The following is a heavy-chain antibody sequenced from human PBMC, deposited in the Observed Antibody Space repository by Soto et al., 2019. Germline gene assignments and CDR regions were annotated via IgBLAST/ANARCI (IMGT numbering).Heavy chain of an antibody. J-gene: IGHJ4*02. CDR1: GFTFSSYW. V-gene: IGHV3-7*01. CDR2: IKQDGSEK. CDR3: ARDPPRSGYVRSVR. D-gene: IGHD5-12*01. Sequence: EVQLVESGGGLVQPGGSLRLSCAASGFTFSSYWMSWVRQAPGKGLEWVANIKQDGSEKYYVDSVKGRFTISRDNAKNPLYLQRNSLRAEDTAVYYCARDPPRSGYVRSVRWGQGTLVTVSS.